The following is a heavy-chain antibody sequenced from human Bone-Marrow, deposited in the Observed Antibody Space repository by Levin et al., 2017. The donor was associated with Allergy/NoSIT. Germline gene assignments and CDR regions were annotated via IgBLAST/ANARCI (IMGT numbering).Heavy chain of an antibody. V-gene: IGHV3-23*01. J-gene: IGHJ3*02. CDR1: GFSFGNFA. Sequence: GESLKISCAASGFSFGNFAMSWVRQAPGRGLEWVSSISGSGITTYYEPSVKGRFTISRDNSKNTLYLQMNSLRAEDTAVYYCAKNLQAGVTTRFWAFDIWGQGTMVTVSS. CDR3: AKNLQAGVTTRFWAFDI. CDR2: ISGSGITT. D-gene: IGHD4-17*01.